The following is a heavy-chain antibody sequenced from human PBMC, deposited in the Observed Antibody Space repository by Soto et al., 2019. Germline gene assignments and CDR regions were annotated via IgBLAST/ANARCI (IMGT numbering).Heavy chain of an antibody. Sequence: QVQLVQSGAEVKKPGSSMKVSCKTSRGSFSSYAISWVRQAPGEGLEWMGGIIPIFGTANYAQKFQGRVTITADESTSTAYMELSSLRSEDTAVYYCARGSYLGVRSLGYWGQGTLVTVSS. CDR1: RGSFSSYA. D-gene: IGHD3-16*01. J-gene: IGHJ4*02. CDR3: ARGSYLGVRSLGY. V-gene: IGHV1-69*12. CDR2: IIPIFGTA.